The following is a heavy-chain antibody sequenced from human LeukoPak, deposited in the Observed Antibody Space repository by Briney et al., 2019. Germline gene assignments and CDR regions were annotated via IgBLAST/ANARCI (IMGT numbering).Heavy chain of an antibody. J-gene: IGHJ6*03. CDR3: AKESLEWLLSYYYYMDV. CDR2: ISGSGGST. D-gene: IGHD3-3*01. Sequence: PGGSLRLSCAASGFTFSSYAMSWVRQAPGKGLEWVSAISGSGGSTYYADSVKGRFTISRDNSKNTLYLQTNSLRAEVTAVYYCAKESLEWLLSYYYYMDVWGKGTTVTVSS. CDR1: GFTFSSYA. V-gene: IGHV3-23*01.